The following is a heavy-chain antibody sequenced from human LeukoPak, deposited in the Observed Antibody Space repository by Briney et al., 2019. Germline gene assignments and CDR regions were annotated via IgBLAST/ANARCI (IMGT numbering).Heavy chain of an antibody. CDR3: ARDSKLGDILTGYDPFDY. CDR2: ISTYTGKA. D-gene: IGHD3-9*01. CDR1: GYTFTSYG. Sequence: TPEKVSCKASGYTFTSYGISWVRQAPGQGLEWMGWISTYTGKANYAQKLQGRVTMTTDTSTSTAYMELRSLRSDDTAVYYCARDSKLGDILTGYDPFDYWGQGTLGTLSS. V-gene: IGHV1-18*01. J-gene: IGHJ4*02.